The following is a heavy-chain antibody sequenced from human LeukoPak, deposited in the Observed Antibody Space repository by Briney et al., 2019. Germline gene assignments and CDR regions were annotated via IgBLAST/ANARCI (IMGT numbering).Heavy chain of an antibody. CDR2: INPSGGST. J-gene: IGHJ4*02. V-gene: IGHV1-46*01. CDR3: ARAEMATDTYFDY. Sequence: ASVEVSCKASGYTFTSYYMHWVRQAPGQGLEWMGIINPSGGSTSYAQKFQGRVTMTRDMSTSTVYMELSSLRSEDTAVYYCARAEMATDTYFDYWGQGTLVTVSS. D-gene: IGHD5-24*01. CDR1: GYTFTSYY.